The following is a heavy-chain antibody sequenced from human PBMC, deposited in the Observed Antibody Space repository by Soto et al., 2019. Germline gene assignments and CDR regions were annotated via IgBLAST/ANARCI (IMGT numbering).Heavy chain of an antibody. CDR2: IYYSGST. D-gene: IGHD4-17*01. CDR1: GGSISSYY. V-gene: IGHV4-59*08. J-gene: IGHJ4*02. CDR3: ASHTYGNNRYYFDL. Sequence: SETLSLTCTVSGGSISSYYWSWIRQPPGKGLEWIGYIYYSGSTYYNPSLKSRVTISVDTSKNQFSLQLSSVTAADTALYYCASHTYGNNRYYFDLWGQGSLVTVSS.